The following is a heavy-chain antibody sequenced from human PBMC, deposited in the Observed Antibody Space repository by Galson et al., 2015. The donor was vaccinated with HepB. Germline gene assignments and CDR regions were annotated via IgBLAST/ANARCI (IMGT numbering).Heavy chain of an antibody. CDR3: ARVGKVDYTSYWVSM. CDR1: GFTFSSYS. V-gene: IGHV3-48*01. CDR2: ISGSTSSI. J-gene: IGHJ3*01. Sequence: CAASGFTFSSYSMSWVRQAPGKGLEWVSHISGSTSSIYYADSVKGRFTISRDNAKNSLYLQMNSLRAEDTAVYYCARVGKVDYTSYWVSMGGQGTMVTVSS. D-gene: IGHD2-2*01.